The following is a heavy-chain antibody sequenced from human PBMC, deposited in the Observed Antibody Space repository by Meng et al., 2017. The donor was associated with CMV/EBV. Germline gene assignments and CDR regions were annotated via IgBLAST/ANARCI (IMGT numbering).Heavy chain of an antibody. CDR2: IIPIFGTA. V-gene: IGHV1-69*05. Sequence: SVKVSCKASGGTFSSYAISWVRQAPGQGLEWMGGIIPIFGTANYAQKFQGRVTITTDESTSTAYMELSSLRSEDTAVYYCAGVRGRYQLHDAFDIWGQGTMVTVSS. CDR3: AGVRGRYQLHDAFDI. CDR1: GGTFSSYA. D-gene: IGHD2-2*01. J-gene: IGHJ3*02.